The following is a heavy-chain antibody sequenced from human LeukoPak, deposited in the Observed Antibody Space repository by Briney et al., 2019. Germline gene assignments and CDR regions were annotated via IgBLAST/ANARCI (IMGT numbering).Heavy chain of an antibody. D-gene: IGHD2-2*01. CDR1: GGSFSGYY. V-gene: IGHV4-34*01. J-gene: IGHJ5*02. CDR3: ASKPAARLSWFDP. CDR2: INHSGST. Sequence: SETLSLTCAVYGGSFSGYYWSWIRQPPGKGLEWIGEINHSGSTNYNPSLKSRVTISVDTSKNPFSLKLSSVTAADTAVYYCASKPAARLSWFDPWGQGTLVTVSS.